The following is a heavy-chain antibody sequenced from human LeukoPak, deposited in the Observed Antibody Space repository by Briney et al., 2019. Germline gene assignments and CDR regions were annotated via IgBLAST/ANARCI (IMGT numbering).Heavy chain of an antibody. V-gene: IGHV3-23*01. D-gene: IGHD6-19*01. CDR3: SKKAVAGD. J-gene: IGHJ4*02. Sequence: GSLRLSCAASGLTFSSHVMSWVRQAPGKGLEWVPTISSTGDSTYYADSVKGRFTISRDNSKNTLYLQMNSLRAEDTAVYYCSKKAVAGDWGQGTLVTVSS. CDR2: ISSTGDST. CDR1: GLTFSSHV.